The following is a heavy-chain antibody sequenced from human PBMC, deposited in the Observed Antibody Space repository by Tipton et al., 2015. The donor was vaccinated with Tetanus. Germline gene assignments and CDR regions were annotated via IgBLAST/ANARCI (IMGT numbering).Heavy chain of an antibody. Sequence: TLSLTCAVYGGSFSGYYWSWIRQPPGKGLEWIGEINHSGSTNYNPSLKSRVTISVDTSKNQFSLKLSSVTAADTAVYYCARVVTRISSGLYYFDYWGQGTLVTVSS. V-gene: IGHV4-34*01. D-gene: IGHD2-21*02. CDR2: INHSGST. CDR1: GGSFSGYY. J-gene: IGHJ4*02. CDR3: ARVVTRISSGLYYFDY.